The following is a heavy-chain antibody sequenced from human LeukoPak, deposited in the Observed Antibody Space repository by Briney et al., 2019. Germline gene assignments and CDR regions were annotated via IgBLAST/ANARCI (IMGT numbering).Heavy chain of an antibody. J-gene: IGHJ4*02. CDR2: IYHSGCT. CDR3: ARVRVRGVIDY. V-gene: IGHV4-30-2*01. CDR1: GGSISSGGYS. Sequence: SETLFPTCAASGGSISSGGYSWSWIRQPPGKGLEWIGYIYHSGCTYYNPSLKSRVTISVDRSKNQFSLKLSSVTAADTAVYYCARVRVRGVIDYWGQGTLVTVSS. D-gene: IGHD3-10*01.